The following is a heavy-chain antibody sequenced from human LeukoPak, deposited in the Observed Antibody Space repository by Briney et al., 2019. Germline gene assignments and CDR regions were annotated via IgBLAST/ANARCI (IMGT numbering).Heavy chain of an antibody. CDR3: ARPGIAGAGTAYSDY. V-gene: IGHV3-7*01. Sequence: GGSLRLSCSASGFTFSAYWMTWVRQAPGQGLEWVANIKGDGTEKNYVDSVKGRFTISRDNAKNSMHLQMNSLRAEDTAVYYCARPGIAGAGTAYSDYWGQGTLVTVSS. CDR2: IKGDGTEK. D-gene: IGHD6-13*01. J-gene: IGHJ4*02. CDR1: GFTFSAYW.